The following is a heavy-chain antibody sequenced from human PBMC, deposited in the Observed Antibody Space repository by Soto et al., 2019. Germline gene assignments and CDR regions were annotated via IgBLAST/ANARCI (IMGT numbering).Heavy chain of an antibody. Sequence: ASMKVSCKASGYTFTSYDINWVRQATGQGLEWMGWMNPNSGNTGYAQKFQGRVTMTRNTSISTAYMELSSLRSEDTAVYYCARVLRFLEWPENYYYYGMDVWGQGTTVTVSS. CDR3: ARVLRFLEWPENYYYYGMDV. CDR1: GYTFTSYD. J-gene: IGHJ6*02. CDR2: MNPNSGNT. V-gene: IGHV1-8*01. D-gene: IGHD3-3*01.